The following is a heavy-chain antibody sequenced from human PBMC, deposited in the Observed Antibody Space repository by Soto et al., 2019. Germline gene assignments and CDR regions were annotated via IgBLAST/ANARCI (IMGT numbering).Heavy chain of an antibody. CDR1: GFTFSSYW. V-gene: IGHV3-74*01. CDR2: INSDGSST. J-gene: IGHJ4*02. CDR3: ARGANYCGGDCYLDY. D-gene: IGHD2-21*02. Sequence: GGSLRLSCAASGFTFSSYWMHWVRQAPGKGLVWVSRINSDGSSTSYADSVKGRFTISRDNAKNTLYLQMNSLRAEDTAVYYCARGANYCGGDCYLDYWGQGTLVTLSS.